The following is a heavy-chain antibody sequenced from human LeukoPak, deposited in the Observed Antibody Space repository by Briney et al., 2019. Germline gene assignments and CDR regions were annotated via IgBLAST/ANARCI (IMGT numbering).Heavy chain of an antibody. Sequence: GGSLRLSCAASGFTFSSYWMSWVRQAPGKGLECLANINRDGSEKSYVDSVKGRFTISRDNAKNSLYLQMNSLRAEDTAVYYCARDQIEYYYGSGTARPYWGQGTLVTVSS. D-gene: IGHD3-10*01. CDR3: ARDQIEYYYGSGTARPY. CDR1: GFTFSSYW. V-gene: IGHV3-7*01. J-gene: IGHJ4*02. CDR2: INRDGSEK.